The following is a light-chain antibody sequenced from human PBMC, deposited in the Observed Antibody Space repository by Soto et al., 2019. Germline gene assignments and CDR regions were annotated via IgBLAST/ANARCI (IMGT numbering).Light chain of an antibody. V-gene: IGLV1-51*01. J-gene: IGLJ2*01. CDR3: GAWDTSLSVVV. CDR1: RSNIGNNY. Sequence: QSVLTQPPSVSAAPGQKVTISCSGNRSNIGNNYVSWYQQLPGTAPKLLIYDSNKRPSGIPDRFSGSKSGTSATLGITGLQTGDEADYHCGAWDTSLSVVVFGGGTKLTVL. CDR2: DSN.